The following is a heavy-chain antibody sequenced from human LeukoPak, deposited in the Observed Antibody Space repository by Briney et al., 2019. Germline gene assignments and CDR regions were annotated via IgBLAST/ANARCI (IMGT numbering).Heavy chain of an antibody. CDR1: GLTFSAYA. J-gene: IGHJ4*02. Sequence: PGGSLRLSCAASGLTFSAYAMSWVRQAPGKGLEWVSAITGSGGSTNSADSVKGRFTISRDNAKNTLYLQMNSLKTEDTAVYYCTTRIGRGYCTNGVCYRNDYWGQGTLVTVSS. CDR3: TTRIGRGYCTNGVCYRNDY. D-gene: IGHD2-8*01. CDR2: ITGSGGST. V-gene: IGHV3-23*01.